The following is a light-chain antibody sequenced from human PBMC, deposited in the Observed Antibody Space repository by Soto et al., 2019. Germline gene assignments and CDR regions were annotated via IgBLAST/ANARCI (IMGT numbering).Light chain of an antibody. CDR3: CSYAGSRADVV. J-gene: IGLJ2*01. CDR1: SSDVGTYNV. Sequence: QSALTQPASVSGSPGQSITISCTGTSSDVGTYNVVSWYQQHPGKAPKLIIYEVSKRPSGVSNRFSASKSGNTASLTISGLQAEDEADYYCCSYAGSRADVVFGGGTKLTVL. CDR2: EVS. V-gene: IGLV2-23*02.